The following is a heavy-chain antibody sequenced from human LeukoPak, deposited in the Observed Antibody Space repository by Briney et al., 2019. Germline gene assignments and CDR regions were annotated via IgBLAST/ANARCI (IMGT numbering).Heavy chain of an antibody. CDR3: ARGQLWPDYYYYYMDV. Sequence: GGSLRLSCAASGFTFSSYWMHWVRQAPGKGLVWVSRINSDGSSTSYADSVKGRFTISRDNAKNTLYLQMNSLRAEDTAVYYCARGQLWPDYYYYYMDVWGKGTTVTISS. CDR2: INSDGSST. D-gene: IGHD5-18*01. V-gene: IGHV3-74*01. CDR1: GFTFSSYW. J-gene: IGHJ6*03.